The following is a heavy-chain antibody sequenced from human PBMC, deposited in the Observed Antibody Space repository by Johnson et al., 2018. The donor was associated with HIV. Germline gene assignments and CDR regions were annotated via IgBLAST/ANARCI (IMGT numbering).Heavy chain of an antibody. D-gene: IGHD6-13*01. Sequence: QVELVESGGGVVRPGGSLRLSCAASGFTFDDYGMIWVRHAPGTRRCWVADISDDGSNQYYADPVKDRFTISRDNSKNTLYLQMNSLKTEDTAVYYCTAALRVKGIWGQGTMVTVSS. CDR2: ISDDGSNQ. V-gene: IGHV3-30*03. CDR3: TAALRVKGI. CDR1: GFTFDDYG. J-gene: IGHJ3*02.